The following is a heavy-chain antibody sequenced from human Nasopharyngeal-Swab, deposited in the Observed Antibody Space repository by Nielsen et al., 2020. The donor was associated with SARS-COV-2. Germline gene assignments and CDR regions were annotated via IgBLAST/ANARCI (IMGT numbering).Heavy chain of an antibody. Sequence: LKISCAASGFPFSSYAMHWVRQAPGKGLEWVAVISYDGSNKYYADSVKGRFTISRDNSKNTLYLQMNSLRAEDTAVYYCARAVAGIPHYWGQGTLVTVSS. V-gene: IGHV3-30-3*01. CDR1: GFPFSSYA. J-gene: IGHJ4*02. CDR3: ARAVAGIPHY. D-gene: IGHD6-19*01. CDR2: ISYDGSNK.